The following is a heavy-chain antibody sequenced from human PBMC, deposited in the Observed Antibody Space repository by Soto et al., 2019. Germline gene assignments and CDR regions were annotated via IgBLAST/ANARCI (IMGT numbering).Heavy chain of an antibody. D-gene: IGHD1-26*01. CDR2: IGTAGDT. J-gene: IGHJ5*02. CDR1: GFTFSSYD. CDR3: ARGVCLYRGSYSSWFDP. V-gene: IGHV3-13*01. Sequence: GGSLRLSCAASGFTFSSYDMHWVRQATGKGLEWVSAIGTAGDTYYPGSVKGRFTISRENAKNSLYLQMNSLRAGDTAVYYCARGVCLYRGSYSSWFDPWGQGTLVTVSS.